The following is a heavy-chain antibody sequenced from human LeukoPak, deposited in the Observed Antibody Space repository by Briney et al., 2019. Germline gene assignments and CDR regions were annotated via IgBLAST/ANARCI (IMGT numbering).Heavy chain of an antibody. V-gene: IGHV1-69*05. D-gene: IGHD2-2*01. CDR2: IIPIFGTA. CDR1: GGTFSSYA. Sequence: GASVKVSCKASGGTFSSYAISWVRQAPGQGLEWMGGIIPIFGTANYAQKFQGRVTITRNTSISTADMELSSLRSEDTAVYYCARACSSTSYGDAFDIWGQGTMVTVSS. J-gene: IGHJ3*02. CDR3: ARACSSTSYGDAFDI.